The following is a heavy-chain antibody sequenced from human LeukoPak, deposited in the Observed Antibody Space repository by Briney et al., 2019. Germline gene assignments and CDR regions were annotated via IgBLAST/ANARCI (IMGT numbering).Heavy chain of an antibody. Sequence: SETLSLTCTVSGGSISSSSYNWGWIRQPPGKGLEWIGSIYYSGSTYYNASLKSRVTISVDTSKNQFSLKLSSVTAADTAVYYCARDPYSSSWVDYFDYWGQGTLVTVSS. CDR3: ARDPYSSSWVDYFDY. J-gene: IGHJ4*02. CDR2: IYYSGST. D-gene: IGHD6-13*01. CDR1: GGSISSSSYN. V-gene: IGHV4-39*07.